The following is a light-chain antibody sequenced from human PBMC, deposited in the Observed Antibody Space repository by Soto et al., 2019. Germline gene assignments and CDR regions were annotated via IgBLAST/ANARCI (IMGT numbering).Light chain of an antibody. CDR3: QQSYSIPTWT. CDR1: QSISSY. CDR2: AAS. V-gene: IGKV1-39*01. J-gene: IGKJ1*01. Sequence: DIQMTQSPSSLSASVGDRVTITCRASQSISSYLNWYQQKPGKAPNLLIYAASSLQSGVPSRFSGSASGTDFTLTISSLQPEDFATYYCQQSYSIPTWTFGQGTKVEIK.